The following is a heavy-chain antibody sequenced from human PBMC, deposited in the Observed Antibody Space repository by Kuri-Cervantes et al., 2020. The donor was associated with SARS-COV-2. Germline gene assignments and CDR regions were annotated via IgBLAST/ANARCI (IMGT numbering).Heavy chain of an antibody. J-gene: IGHJ6*03. V-gene: IGHV3-71*01. Sequence: GGSLRLSCATSGFNFKDYAIIWVRQAPGKGLEWVSFIESTSYGAQTEYAASVKDRFSISRDDSNRVAYLHMNSLRAEDTAVYYCARRGSGTYFPYFYYYMDVWGKGTTVTVSS. CDR3: ARRGSGTYFPYFYYYMDV. CDR1: GFNFKDYA. D-gene: IGHD3-10*01. CDR2: IESTSYGAQT.